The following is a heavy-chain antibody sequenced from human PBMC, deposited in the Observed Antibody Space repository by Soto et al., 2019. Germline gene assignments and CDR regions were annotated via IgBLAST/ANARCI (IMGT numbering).Heavy chain of an antibody. CDR3: ARGSEYYGSGSYYGLDY. D-gene: IGHD3-10*01. V-gene: IGHV4-30-2*01. Sequence: SETLSLTCADSGGSISSGGYSWCWIRQPPGKGLEWIGYIYHSGSTYYNPSLKSRVTISVDRSKNQFSLKLSSVTAADTAVYYCARGSEYYGSGSYYGLDYWGQGTLVTVSS. J-gene: IGHJ4*02. CDR1: GGSISSGGYS. CDR2: IYHSGST.